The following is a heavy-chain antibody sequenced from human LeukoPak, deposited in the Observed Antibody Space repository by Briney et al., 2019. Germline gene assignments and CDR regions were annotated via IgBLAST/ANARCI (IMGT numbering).Heavy chain of an antibody. D-gene: IGHD6-13*01. V-gene: IGHV3-30*03. CDR3: ARGGSSWYGKYFDY. Sequence: GGSLRLSCAASGFTFSSYGMHWVRQAPGKGLEWVAVISYDGSNKYYADSVKGRFTISRDNSKNTLYLQMNSLRAEDTAVYYCARGGSSWYGKYFDYWGQGTLVTVSS. CDR2: ISYDGSNK. J-gene: IGHJ4*02. CDR1: GFTFSSYG.